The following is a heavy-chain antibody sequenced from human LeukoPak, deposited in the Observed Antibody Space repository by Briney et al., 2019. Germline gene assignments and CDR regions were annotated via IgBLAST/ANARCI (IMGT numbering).Heavy chain of an antibody. D-gene: IGHD3-22*01. Sequence: ASVKVSCKASGGTFSSYAISWVRQAPGQGLEWMGGIIPIFGTANYAQKFQGRVTITADESTSTAYVELSSLRSEDTAVYYCARLMLKYYYDSSGYGAFDIWGQGTMVTVSS. CDR2: IIPIFGTA. V-gene: IGHV1-69*13. J-gene: IGHJ3*02. CDR3: ARLMLKYYYDSSGYGAFDI. CDR1: GGTFSSYA.